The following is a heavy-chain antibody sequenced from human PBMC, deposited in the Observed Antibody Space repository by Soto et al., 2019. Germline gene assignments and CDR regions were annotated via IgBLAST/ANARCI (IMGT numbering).Heavy chain of an antibody. D-gene: IGHD6-13*01. CDR1: GFTFDDYA. CDR2: IKWNSGSI. Sequence: EVQLVESGGGLGQPGRSLRLSCAASGFTFDDYAMHWVRQVPGKGLEWVSGIKWNSGSIGYGDSVKGRFAISRDNAKNSLHLQMNSLSAEDTAFYYCVKDESINWYSGHFRHWGQGTLVTVSS. CDR3: VKDESINWYSGHFRH. J-gene: IGHJ1*01. V-gene: IGHV3-9*01.